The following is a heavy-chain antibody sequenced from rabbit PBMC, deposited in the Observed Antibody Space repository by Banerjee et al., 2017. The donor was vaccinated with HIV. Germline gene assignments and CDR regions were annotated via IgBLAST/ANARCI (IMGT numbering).Heavy chain of an antibody. CDR1: GFSFSSSYY. CDR2: IYTGSSGRT. Sequence: QSLEESGGDLVKPGASLTLTCTASGFSFSSSYYMCWVRQAPGKGLEWIGCIYTGSSGRTYYANWAKGRFTISKTSSTTVTLQMTSLTAADTATYFCARNWYTYGDGGYANLWGQGTLVTVS. V-gene: IGHV1S40*01. CDR3: ARNWYTYGDGGYANL. D-gene: IGHD6-1*01. J-gene: IGHJ4*01.